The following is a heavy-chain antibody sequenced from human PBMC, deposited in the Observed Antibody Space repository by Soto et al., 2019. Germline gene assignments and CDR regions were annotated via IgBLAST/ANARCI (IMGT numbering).Heavy chain of an antibody. D-gene: IGHD6-6*01. CDR2: IGTAGDT. CDR3: ARASMGSVAFDI. V-gene: IGHV3-13*01. CDR1: GFTFSSYD. J-gene: IGHJ3*02. Sequence: GGSLRLSCAASGFTFSSYDMHWVRQATGKGLEWVSAIGTAGDTYYPGSVKGRFTISRENAKNSLYLQMNSLRAGDTAVYYCARASMGSVAFDIWGQGTMVTVSS.